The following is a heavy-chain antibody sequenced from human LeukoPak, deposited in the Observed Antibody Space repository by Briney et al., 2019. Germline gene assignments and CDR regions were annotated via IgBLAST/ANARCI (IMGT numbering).Heavy chain of an antibody. D-gene: IGHD3-16*01. CDR1: GDSMSYYY. J-gene: IGHJ5*02. V-gene: IGHV4-4*07. CDR2: IHTSGTT. Sequence: SETLSLTCTVSGDSMSYYYWNFIRQPAGKGLEWIGRIHTSGTTYYSASLKSRVSMSVDSSRNQFSLRLTSVTAADTAIYFCARGDYYDGGGRNWFDVWGQGTLVTVSS. CDR3: ARGDYYDGGGRNWFDV.